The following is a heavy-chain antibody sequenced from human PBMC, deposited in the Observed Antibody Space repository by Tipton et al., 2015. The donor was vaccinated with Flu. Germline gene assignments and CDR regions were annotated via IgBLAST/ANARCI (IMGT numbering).Heavy chain of an antibody. CDR2: MNPNSGNT. J-gene: IGHJ4*02. V-gene: IGHV1-8*01. CDR1: GYTFGDYD. CDR3: TRGLKGGFLQLGY. Sequence: QLVQSGAEVKKPGASVKVSCETSGYTFGDYDINWVRQATGQGLEWMGWMNPNSGNTGYAQKFQGRVTMTRDISINTAYMDLSSLRSEDTAMYYCTRGLKGGFLQLGYWGQGTLVTVSA. D-gene: IGHD5-24*01.